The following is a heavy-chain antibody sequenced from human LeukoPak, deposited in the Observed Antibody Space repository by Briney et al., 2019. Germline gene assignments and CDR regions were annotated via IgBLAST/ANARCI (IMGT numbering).Heavy chain of an antibody. CDR1: GGSISSYY. J-gene: IGHJ4*02. Sequence: SETLSLTCTVSGGSISSYYWSWIRQPPGKGLERIWYIYYSGSTNYNPSLKSRVTISVDRSKDQFSLKLSSVTAADTAVYYCARRGYCGGDCYSPYFDYWGQGTLVTVSS. CDR2: IYYSGST. CDR3: ARRGYCGGDCYSPYFDY. V-gene: IGHV4-59*08. D-gene: IGHD2-21*01.